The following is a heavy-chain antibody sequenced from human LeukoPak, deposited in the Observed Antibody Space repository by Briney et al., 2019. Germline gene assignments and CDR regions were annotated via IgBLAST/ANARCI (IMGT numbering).Heavy chain of an antibody. CDR3: VKESTMVPEDY. CDR1: GFTFSSYA. Sequence: GGSLRLSCAASGFTFSSYAMSWVRQAPGKGLEWVSGIWGGGGNTDYADSVKGRFTISRDNSKNTLYLQMSSLRADDTAVYYCVKESTMVPEDYWGQGTLVTVSS. J-gene: IGHJ4*02. V-gene: IGHV3-23*01. CDR2: IWGGGGNT. D-gene: IGHD4/OR15-4a*01.